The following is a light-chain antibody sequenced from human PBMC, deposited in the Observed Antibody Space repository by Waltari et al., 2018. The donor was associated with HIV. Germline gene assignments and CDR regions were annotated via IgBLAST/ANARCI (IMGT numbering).Light chain of an antibody. CDR1: QSISSY. CDR2: AAS. Sequence: DIQMTQSPSSLSASVGDRVTITCRASQSISSYLNWYQQKPGKAPKLLIYAASSLQSGVPSRFSGSGSGTDFTLTISSLQPEDFATYYCLQHHSYPLTFGQGTKVDIK. V-gene: IGKV1-39*01. CDR3: LQHHSYPLT. J-gene: IGKJ1*01.